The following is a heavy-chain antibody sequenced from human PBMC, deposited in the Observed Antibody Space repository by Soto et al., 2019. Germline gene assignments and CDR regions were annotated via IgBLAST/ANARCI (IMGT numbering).Heavy chain of an antibody. CDR2: ISGSGGST. CDR1: GFPFSRYA. V-gene: IGHV3-23*01. D-gene: IGHD3-10*01. J-gene: IGHJ4*02. CDR3: AKRGSGSYYDY. Sequence: GSLRLSCAASGFPFSRYAMSWVRQAPGKGLERVSVISGSGGSTYYADSVKGRFTISRDNSKNTLYLQMNSLRAEDTAVYYCAKRGSGSYYDYWGQGTPVTVSS.